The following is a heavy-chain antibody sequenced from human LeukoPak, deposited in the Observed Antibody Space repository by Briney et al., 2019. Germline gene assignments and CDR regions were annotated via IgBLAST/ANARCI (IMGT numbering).Heavy chain of an antibody. D-gene: IGHD4-11*01. CDR1: GYTFTGYY. CDR2: INPNSGGT. Sequence: ASVKVSCKASGYTFTGYYMHWARQAPGQGLEWMGWINPNSGGTNYAQKFQGRVTMTRDTSISTAYMELSRLRSDDTAVYYCAREDYCNTHYYYYGMDVWGQGTTVTVSS. CDR3: AREDYCNTHYYYYGMDV. J-gene: IGHJ6*02. V-gene: IGHV1-2*02.